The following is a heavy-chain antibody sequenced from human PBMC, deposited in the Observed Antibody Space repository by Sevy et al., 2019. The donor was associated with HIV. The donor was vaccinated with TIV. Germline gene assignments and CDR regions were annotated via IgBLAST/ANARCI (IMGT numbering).Heavy chain of an antibody. J-gene: IGHJ6*02. CDR1: GFTFDDYT. CDR3: AKDLTKWYCSGGSCYYYGMDV. CDR2: ISWDGGST. V-gene: IGHV3-43*01. D-gene: IGHD2-15*01. Sequence: GGSLRLSCAASGFTFDDYTMHWVRQAPGKGLEWVSFISWDGGSTHYADSVKGRFTISRDNSKNSLYLQMNSLRTEDTALYYCAKDLTKWYCSGGSCYYYGMDVWGQGTTVTVSS.